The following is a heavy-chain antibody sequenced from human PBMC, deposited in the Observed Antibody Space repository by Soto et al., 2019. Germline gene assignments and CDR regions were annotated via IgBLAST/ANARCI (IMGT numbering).Heavy chain of an antibody. CDR3: ARLPKGSVVTG. D-gene: IGHD2-21*02. J-gene: IGHJ4*01. CDR2: ISSSSENI. CDR1: GFGFRDHS. V-gene: IGHV3-48*02. Sequence: PGGSLRLSCVGSGFGFRDHSMNWVRQPPGKGLQWISYISSSSENIYYADSVKGRFTVSRDNAKNTLFLQMNSLRDDDSAIYYCARLPKGSVVTGWGQGSLVTVSS.